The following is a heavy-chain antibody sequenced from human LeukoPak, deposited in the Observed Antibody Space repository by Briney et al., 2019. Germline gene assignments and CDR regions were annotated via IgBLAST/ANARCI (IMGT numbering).Heavy chain of an antibody. CDR2: MYYSGST. CDR3: ARASVDAFDI. CDR1: GGSISSSTSC. Sequence: SETLSLTCTVSGGSISSSTSCWSWVRQPPGKGLEWIGCMYYSGSTYYNPSLKSRVTISVDTSKNQFSLKLSSVTAADTAVYYCARASVDAFDIWGQGTMITVSS. V-gene: IGHV4-39*07. D-gene: IGHD3-10*01. J-gene: IGHJ3*02.